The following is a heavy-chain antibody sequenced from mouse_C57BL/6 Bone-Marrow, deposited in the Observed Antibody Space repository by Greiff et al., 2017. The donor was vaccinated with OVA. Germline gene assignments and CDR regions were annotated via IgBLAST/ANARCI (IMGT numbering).Heavy chain of an antibody. CDR1: GYTFTSYD. Sequence: VQVVESGPELVKPGASVKLSCKASGYTFTSYDINWVKQRPGQGLEWIGWIYPRDGSTKYNEKFKGKATLTVDTSSSTAYMELHSLTSEDSAVYFCARGWDYYGSTLYYFDYWGQGTTLTVSS. CDR3: ARGWDYYGSTLYYFDY. V-gene: IGHV1-85*01. CDR2: IYPRDGST. J-gene: IGHJ2*01. D-gene: IGHD1-1*01.